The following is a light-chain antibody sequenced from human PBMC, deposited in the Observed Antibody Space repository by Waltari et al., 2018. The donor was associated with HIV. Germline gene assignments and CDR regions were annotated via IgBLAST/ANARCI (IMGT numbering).Light chain of an antibody. V-gene: IGLV1-47*01. CDR2: RNN. J-gene: IGLJ2*01. CDR1: SSNIGSNY. CDR3: AAWGNSLSLL. Sequence: QSVLTQPPSASGTPGQRVTISCSGSSSNIGSNYVYWYQQLTGTAPKLHLYRNNQRHSGVPDRFSGSKSGTSASLAISGLRSEDEADYYCAAWGNSLSLLFGGGTKLTVL.